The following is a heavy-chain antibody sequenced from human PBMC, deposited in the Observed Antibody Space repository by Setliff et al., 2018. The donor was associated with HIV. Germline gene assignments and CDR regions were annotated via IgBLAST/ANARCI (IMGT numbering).Heavy chain of an antibody. D-gene: IGHD3-3*01. V-gene: IGHV4-34*01. CDR2: INHSGST. J-gene: IGHJ4*01. CDR3: ARGRDYTGSWFRPFYLDF. CDR1: GGSFSGHY. Sequence: SETLSLTCAVYGGSFSGHYWSWIRQSPGKGLEWLGEINHSGSTAYNLALESRVSMSIDTSKNQFSLKLTSVTAADTAIYYCARGRDYTGSWFRPFYLDFWGHGNLVTVSS.